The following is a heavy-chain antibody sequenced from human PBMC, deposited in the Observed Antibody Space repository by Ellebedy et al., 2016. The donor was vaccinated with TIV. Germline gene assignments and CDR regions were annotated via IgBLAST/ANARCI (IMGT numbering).Heavy chain of an antibody. Sequence: ASVKVSCKASGYTFTSYGISWVRQAPGQGLEWMGWISAYNGNTNYAQKLQGRVTMTTDTSTSTAYMELRSLRSDDTAVYYCVRGGQYCGGDCYSDYWGQGTLVTVSS. D-gene: IGHD2-21*02. CDR2: ISAYNGNT. V-gene: IGHV1-18*01. J-gene: IGHJ4*02. CDR1: GYTFTSYG. CDR3: VRGGQYCGGDCYSDY.